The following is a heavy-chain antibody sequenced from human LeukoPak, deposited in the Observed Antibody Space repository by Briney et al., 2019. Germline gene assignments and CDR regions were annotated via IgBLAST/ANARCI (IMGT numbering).Heavy chain of an antibody. Sequence: KPSETLSLTCTVSGGSISNDYWGWIRQPPGKGLEWIGYIYYSGTTNYNPSLKSRVTISVGTSKNQFSLKLSSVTAADTAVYYCARVFGSGSSGPYDAFDIWGQGTMVTVSS. J-gene: IGHJ3*02. V-gene: IGHV4-59*08. D-gene: IGHD3-10*01. CDR3: ARVFGSGSSGPYDAFDI. CDR1: GGSISNDY. CDR2: IYYSGTT.